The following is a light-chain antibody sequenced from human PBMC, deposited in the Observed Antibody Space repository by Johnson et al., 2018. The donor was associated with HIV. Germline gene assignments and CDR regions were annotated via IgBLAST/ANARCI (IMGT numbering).Light chain of an antibody. CDR1: SSNIGNNY. V-gene: IGLV1-51*01. CDR3: GTWDNSLVPVYV. CDR2: DNN. Sequence: QSVLTQPPSVSAAPGQKVTISCSGSSSNIGNNYVSWYQQLPGTAPKLLIYDNNQRPSGIPDRFSGSQSGTSATLGITGLQTGDEADYYCGTWDNSLVPVYVFGTATKVSVL. J-gene: IGLJ1*01.